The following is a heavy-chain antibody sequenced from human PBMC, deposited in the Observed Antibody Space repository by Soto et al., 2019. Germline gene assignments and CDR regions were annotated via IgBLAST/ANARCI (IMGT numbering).Heavy chain of an antibody. V-gene: IGHV3-23*01. CDR2: ISGNGNDA. D-gene: IGHD6-19*01. CDR1: GFTFRDYA. J-gene: IGHJ4*01. Sequence: PGGSLRLSCAASGFTFRDYAMNWVRQVPGKGLEWVSDISGNGNDARYADSVKGRFSISRDNSRNTLYLHLNRLRVDDTAVYYYGKESRSSGRYVCNFWGQGTLVTVSS. CDR3: GKESRSSGRYVCNF.